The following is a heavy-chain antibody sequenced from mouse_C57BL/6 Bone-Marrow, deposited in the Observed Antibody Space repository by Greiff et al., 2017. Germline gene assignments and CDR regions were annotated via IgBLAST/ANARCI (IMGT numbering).Heavy chain of an antibody. D-gene: IGHD1-1*02. V-gene: IGHV14-4*01. Sequence: VQLQQSGAELARPGASVKLSCTASGFNIKDDYIHWVKQRPEQGLEWIGWIDPEIGDTEYASKFQGKATITTDTSSNTAYLHISSLTSEDTAVYYCSSFGGNYYDFGGQGTPLTVAS. CDR3: SSFGGNYYDF. J-gene: IGHJ2*01. CDR1: GFNIKDDY. CDR2: IDPEIGDT.